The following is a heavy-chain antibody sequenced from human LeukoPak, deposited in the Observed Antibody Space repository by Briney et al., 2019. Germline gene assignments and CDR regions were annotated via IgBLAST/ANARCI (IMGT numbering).Heavy chain of an antibody. CDR1: GFTFSSYD. CDR2: ISYDGSNK. D-gene: IGHD1-1*01. J-gene: IGHJ4*02. V-gene: IGHV3-30*04. Sequence: GGSLRLSCAASGFTFSSYDMHWVRQAPGKGLEWVAVISYDGSNKYYADSVKGRFTISRDNSKNTMYLKMNSLRAEDTAVYYCTKELGGAIAYNWNDEGVDYWGQGTLVTVSS. CDR3: TKELGGAIAYNWNDEGVDY.